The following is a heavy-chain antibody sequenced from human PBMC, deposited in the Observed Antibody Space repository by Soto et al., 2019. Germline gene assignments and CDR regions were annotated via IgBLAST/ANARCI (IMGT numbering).Heavy chain of an antibody. J-gene: IGHJ6*04. CDR1: GFTFSNAW. Sequence: GGSLRLSCAASGFTFSNAWINWVRQAPGKGLEWVGRIKSKTDGGTTDFAAPVKGRFAISRDDSKDMVYLQMNSLKTEDTGIYYCARDDVLCDGGRCYGVPLDVWGKGTTVTVSS. CDR2: IKSKTDGGTT. CDR3: ARDDVLCDGGRCYGVPLDV. D-gene: IGHD2-15*01. V-gene: IGHV3-15*07.